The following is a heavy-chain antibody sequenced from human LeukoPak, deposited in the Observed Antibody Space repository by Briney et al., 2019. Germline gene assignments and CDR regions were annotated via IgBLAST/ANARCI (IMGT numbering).Heavy chain of an antibody. V-gene: IGHV3-9*01. Sequence: GGSLRLSCAASGFTFDDYAMHWVQQAPGKGLEWVSGISWNSGSIGYADSVKGRFTISRDNAKNSLYLQMNSLRAEDTALYYCAKGVMLGCSGGSCYPGAFDIWGQGTMVTVSS. J-gene: IGHJ3*02. CDR3: AKGVMLGCSGGSCYPGAFDI. D-gene: IGHD2-15*01. CDR1: GFTFDDYA. CDR2: ISWNSGSI.